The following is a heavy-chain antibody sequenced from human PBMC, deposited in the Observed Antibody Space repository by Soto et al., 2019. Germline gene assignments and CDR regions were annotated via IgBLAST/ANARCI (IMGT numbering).Heavy chain of an antibody. J-gene: IGHJ6*03. CDR3: ARASQPKYSSGWYGLYYYYMDV. Sequence: GGSLRLSCAASGFTFSSYAMHWVRQAPGKGLEYVSAISSNGGSTYYANSVKGRFTISRDNSKNTLYLQMGSLRAEDMAVYYCARASQPKYSSGWYGLYYYYMDVWGKGTTVTVSS. V-gene: IGHV3-64*01. CDR1: GFTFSSYA. D-gene: IGHD6-19*01. CDR2: ISSNGGST.